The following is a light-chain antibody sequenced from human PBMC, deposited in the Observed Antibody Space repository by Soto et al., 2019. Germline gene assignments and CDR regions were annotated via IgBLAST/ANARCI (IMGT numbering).Light chain of an antibody. CDR3: SAKTSSSSPIV. V-gene: IGLV2-14*01. Sequence: QSVLTQPASVSGSPGQSITISYPGSTSVVGAYNYVSWYKHHPGQAPQLMSYEVSNRPSGVSNRFSGSKSGNTASLTISGLQADDEGDYYCSAKTSSSSPIVFGTGTKVTVL. CDR2: EVS. J-gene: IGLJ1*01. CDR1: TSVVGAYNY.